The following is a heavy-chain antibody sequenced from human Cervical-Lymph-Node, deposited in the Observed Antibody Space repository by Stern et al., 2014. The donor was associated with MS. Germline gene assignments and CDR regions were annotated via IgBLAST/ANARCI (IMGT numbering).Heavy chain of an antibody. CDR1: RFTFSDHF. D-gene: IGHD2/OR15-2a*01. CDR3: VRDNIFHGLDV. J-gene: IGHJ6*02. Sequence: EVQLVESGGGLVQPGGSLRLSCAVSRFTFSDHFIDWVRQAPGKGLEWVGRIRNKANGYSTEYAASVKGRFTFSRDDSENSLSLQMNSLKTEDSAVYYCVRDNIFHGLDVWGQGTTVTVSS. V-gene: IGHV3-72*01. CDR2: IRNKANGYST.